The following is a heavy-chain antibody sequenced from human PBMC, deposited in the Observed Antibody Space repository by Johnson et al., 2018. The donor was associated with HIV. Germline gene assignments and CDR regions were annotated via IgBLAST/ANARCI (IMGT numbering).Heavy chain of an antibody. D-gene: IGHD1-7*01. V-gene: IGHV3-NL1*01. Sequence: QVQLVESGGGVVQPGRSLRLSCAASGFTFDDYAMHWVRQAPGKGLEWVSFIYSGGTTYYADSVTGRFTISRDNSKNTLYLQMNSLRTEDTAVYYCARENYRRRDAFDVWGQGKVVIVSS. CDR2: IYSGGTT. J-gene: IGHJ3*01. CDR3: ARENYRRRDAFDV. CDR1: GFTFDDYA.